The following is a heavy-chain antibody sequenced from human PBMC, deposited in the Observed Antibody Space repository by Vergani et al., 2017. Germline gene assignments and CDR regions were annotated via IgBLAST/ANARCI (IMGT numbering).Heavy chain of an antibody. V-gene: IGHV3-30*03. Sequence: QVQLVESGGGVVQPGGSLRLSCAASGVSFSSFGMHWVRQAPGKGLEWVVGISFDGTNEYYPDLVKGRFTISRDIAKNTLYLQVRSLRLEDTGVYHCVRDRGLCAGGRCYTEAWDYWGQGTPVTVSS. D-gene: IGHD2-2*02. CDR3: VRDRGLCAGGRCYTEAWDY. CDR2: ISFDGTNE. CDR1: GVSFSSFG. J-gene: IGHJ4*02.